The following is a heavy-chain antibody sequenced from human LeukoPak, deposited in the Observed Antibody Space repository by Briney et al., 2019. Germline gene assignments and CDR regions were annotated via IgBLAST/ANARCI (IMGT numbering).Heavy chain of an antibody. CDR2: ISGSGGST. CDR1: GFTFSSYA. D-gene: IGHD3/OR15-3a*01. V-gene: IGHV3-23*01. CDR3: AKAGFRTGYSEFDY. Sequence: GGFLRLSCAASGFTFSSYAMSWVRQAPGKGLEWVSAISGSGGSTYYADSVKGRFTISRDNSKNTVHLQMNSLRAEDTAVYYCAKAGFRTGYSEFDYWGQGTLVTVSS. J-gene: IGHJ4*02.